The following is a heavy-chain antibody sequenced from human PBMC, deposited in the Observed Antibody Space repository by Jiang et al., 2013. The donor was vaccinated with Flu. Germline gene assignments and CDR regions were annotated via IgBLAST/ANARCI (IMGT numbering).Heavy chain of an antibody. CDR1: GGSISSDSYY. CDR3: ASDYAKIDSFYI. Sequence: PSETLSLTCTVSGGSISSDSYYWGWIRQPPGKGLEWIGSIYYSGSTYYNPSLKSRVTISVDTSKNQFSLKLSSVTAADTAVYFCASDYAKIDSFYIWGQGTMVTVSS. J-gene: IGHJ3*02. D-gene: IGHD2-8*01. CDR2: IYYSGST. V-gene: IGHV4-39*02.